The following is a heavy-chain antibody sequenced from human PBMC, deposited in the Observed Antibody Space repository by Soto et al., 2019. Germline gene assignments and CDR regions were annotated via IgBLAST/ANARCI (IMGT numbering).Heavy chain of an antibody. Sequence: LRLSCTASGFDFGDYYMSWIRQAPGKGLEWVSYIDSDDGTTYYTDSVKGRFTISRDNAKNSLYLQMNSLRVEDTALYYCVRPYYSSSWFPFDRWGQGTLVTVSS. V-gene: IGHV3-11*01. D-gene: IGHD6-13*01. CDR1: GFDFGDYY. CDR3: VRPYYSSSWFPFDR. J-gene: IGHJ4*02. CDR2: IDSDDGTT.